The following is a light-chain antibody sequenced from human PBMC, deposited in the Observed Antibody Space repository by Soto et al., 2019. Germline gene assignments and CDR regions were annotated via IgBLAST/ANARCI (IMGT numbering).Light chain of an antibody. J-gene: IGKJ4*01. CDR2: RAS. Sequence: EMVMTQSPATLSLSPGERATLSCRASHTINDNLAWYQQKPGQAPRLFIFRASSRASGVPARFSGSGSGTEFNLTISSLQSEDFAVYYCQQYNNWPRATFGGGTKVETK. CDR1: HTINDN. CDR3: QQYNNWPRAT. V-gene: IGKV3-15*01.